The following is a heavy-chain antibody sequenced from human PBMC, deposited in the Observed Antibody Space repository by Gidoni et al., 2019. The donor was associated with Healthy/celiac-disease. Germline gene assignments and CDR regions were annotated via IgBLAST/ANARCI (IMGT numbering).Heavy chain of an antibody. V-gene: IGHV1-69*01. D-gene: IGHD2-2*01. CDR2: IIPIFGTA. Sequence: QVQLVQSGAEVKKPGSSVKVSCKASGGTSSSYAISWVRQAPGQGLEWMGGIIPIFGTANYAQKFQGRVTITADESTSTAYMELSSLRSEDTAVYYCARGGIVVVPAAHNWFDPWGQGTLVTVSS. CDR3: ARGGIVVVPAAHNWFDP. CDR1: GGTSSSYA. J-gene: IGHJ5*02.